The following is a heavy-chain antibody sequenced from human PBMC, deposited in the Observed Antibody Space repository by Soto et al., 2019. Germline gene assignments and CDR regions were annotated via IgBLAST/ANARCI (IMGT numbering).Heavy chain of an antibody. CDR3: AKGSLAGADYSYGMDV. J-gene: IGHJ6*02. CDR2: VSGSGGSV. Sequence: GGSLRLSCAAAGFTFSGYAMSWVRQAPGKGLEWVSAVSGSGGSVYYADSVRGRFTISRDNSKNTVYLQVNSLRAEDTAIYYCAKGSLAGADYSYGMDVWGQGTTVTVSS. V-gene: IGHV3-23*01. D-gene: IGHD6-13*01. CDR1: GFTFSGYA.